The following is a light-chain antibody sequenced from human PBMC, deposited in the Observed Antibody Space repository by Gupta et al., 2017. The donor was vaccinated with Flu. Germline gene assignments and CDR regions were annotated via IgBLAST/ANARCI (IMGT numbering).Light chain of an antibody. CDR2: EVT. CDR3: GSDAGSNNLWV. Sequence: TMACTGTSSDIGGYNDVCWYQQHPGKAPKLLIFEVTRRPSGVPDRFSGSKSGNTASLTVSGLQAEDEADYSCGSDAGSNNLWVFGGGTKLTVL. J-gene: IGLJ3*02. V-gene: IGLV2-8*01. CDR1: SSDIGGYND.